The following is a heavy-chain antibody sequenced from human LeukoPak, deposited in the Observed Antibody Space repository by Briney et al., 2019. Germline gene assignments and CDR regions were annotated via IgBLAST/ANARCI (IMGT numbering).Heavy chain of an antibody. Sequence: PSETLSLTCTVSGGSISSYYWSWIRQPPGKGLEWIGYIYYSGSTNYNPSLKSRVTISVDTSKNQFSLKLSSVTAADTAVYYCARDSGSGWYGKYFQHWGQGTLVTVSS. D-gene: IGHD6-19*01. CDR2: IYYSGST. V-gene: IGHV4-59*01. CDR1: GGSISSYY. J-gene: IGHJ1*01. CDR3: ARDSGSGWYGKYFQH.